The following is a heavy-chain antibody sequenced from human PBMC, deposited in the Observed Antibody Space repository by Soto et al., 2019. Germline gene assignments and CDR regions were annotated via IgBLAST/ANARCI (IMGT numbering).Heavy chain of an antibody. Sequence: QVQLQESGPGLVKPSQTLSLTCTVSGDSITSGGYSWTWIRQHPGTGLEWIGFIHHSGGTYYNPSRKRRHTIARDTAKNHCTLRRSSATAADTAVYHCARGEYGSGSHRDNGGEHWGQGTLVTVSS. D-gene: IGHD3-10*01. CDR3: ARGEYGSGSHRDNGGEH. V-gene: IGHV4-31*03. J-gene: IGHJ5*02. CDR2: IHHSGGT. CDR1: GDSITSGGYS.